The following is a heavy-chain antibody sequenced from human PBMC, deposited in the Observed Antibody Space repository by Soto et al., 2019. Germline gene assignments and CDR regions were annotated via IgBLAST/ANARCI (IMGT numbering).Heavy chain of an antibody. V-gene: IGHV1-69*13. CDR1: GGTFSSYA. D-gene: IGHD4-4*01. CDR3: ARMITVTTGGGWFDP. CDR2: IIPIFGTA. J-gene: IGHJ5*02. Sequence: GASVKVSCKASGGTFSSYAISWVRQAPGQGLEWMGGIIPIFGTANYAQKFQGRVTITADESTSTAYMELSSLRSEDTAVYYCARMITVTTGGGWFDPWGQGTLVTVS.